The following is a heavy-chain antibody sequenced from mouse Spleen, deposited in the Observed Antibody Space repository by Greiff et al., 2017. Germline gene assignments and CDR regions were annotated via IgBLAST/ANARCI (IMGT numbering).Heavy chain of an antibody. V-gene: IGHV1-76*01. CDR2: IYPGSGNT. CDR1: GYTFTDYY. D-gene: IGHD2-2*01. CDR3: ARGGYDEGFAY. J-gene: IGHJ3*01. Sequence: VQLVESGAELVRPGASVKLSCKASGYTFTDYYINWVKQRPGQGLEWIARIYPGSGNTYYNEKFKGKATLTAEKSSSTAYMQLSSLTSEDSAVYFCARGGYDEGFAYWGQGTLVTVSA.